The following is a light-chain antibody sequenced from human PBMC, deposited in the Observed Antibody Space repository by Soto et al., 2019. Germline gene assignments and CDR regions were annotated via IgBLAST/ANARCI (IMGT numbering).Light chain of an antibody. CDR1: QSVSSN. CDR2: GAS. J-gene: IGKJ2*01. CDR3: HQYNNWPPMYT. Sequence: EMVMTQSPATLSVSPGERATLSCRASQSVSSNLAWYQQKPGQAPRLLIYGASTRATGIPARFSGSGSGTEFTLTISSLQSEDFAVYYCHQYNNWPPMYTFGQGTKLEIK. V-gene: IGKV3-15*01.